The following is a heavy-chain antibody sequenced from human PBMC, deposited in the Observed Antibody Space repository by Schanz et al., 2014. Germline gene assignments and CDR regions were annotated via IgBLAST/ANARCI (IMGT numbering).Heavy chain of an antibody. D-gene: IGHD6-19*01. CDR3: ARENTAVAGMPRVMDV. Sequence: QVQLVQSGAEVKKPGASVKVSCKASGYTLTAYYMHWVRQATGQGLEWMGWIGGSDGNTNFAQKFQGRVTMTTDTSTSTVYMELRSLTSDDSAVYYCARENTAVAGMPRVMDVWGQGTTVTVTS. CDR1: GYTLTAYY. CDR2: IGGSDGNT. V-gene: IGHV1-18*04. J-gene: IGHJ6*02.